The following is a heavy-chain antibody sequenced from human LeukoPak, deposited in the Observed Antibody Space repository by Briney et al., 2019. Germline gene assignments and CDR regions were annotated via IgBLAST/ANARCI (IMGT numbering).Heavy chain of an antibody. CDR1: GYTFPRYE. V-gene: IGHV1-8*01. D-gene: IGHD5-18*01. CDR2: MSPNSGNT. J-gene: IGHJ4*02. Sequence: GAAVNVSCKACGYTFPRYEINGLGQATGQGRGWRGWMSPNSGNTGAAQTFQTRLTMTRNTSISTAYMELSSLRSADTAVYYCARDSYSYDYWGQGTLVTVSS. CDR3: ARDSYSYDY.